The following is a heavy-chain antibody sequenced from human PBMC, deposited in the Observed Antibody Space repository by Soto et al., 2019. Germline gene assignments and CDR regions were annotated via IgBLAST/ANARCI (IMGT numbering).Heavy chain of an antibody. J-gene: IGHJ4*02. CDR1: GYTFTSYG. Sequence: ASVKVSCKASGYTFTSYGISWVRQAPGQGLEWMGWISAYNGDTNYAQKLQDRVTMTTDTSTSTAYMELRSLRSDDTAVYYCARDSTPNSPLTTFGGYWGQGTLVTVSS. CDR3: ARDSTPNSPLTTFGGY. D-gene: IGHD3-10*02. V-gene: IGHV1-18*01. CDR2: ISAYNGDT.